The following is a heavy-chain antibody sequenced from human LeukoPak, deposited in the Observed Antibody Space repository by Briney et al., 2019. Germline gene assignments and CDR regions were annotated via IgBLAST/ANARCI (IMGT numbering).Heavy chain of an antibody. Sequence: GGSLRLSCAASGFTLSSYAMHWVRQAPGKGLEWVAVISYDGSNKYYADSVKGRFTISRDNSKNTLYLQMNSLRAEDTAVYYCARGGGGRVRGVTIILNYWGQGTLITVSS. CDR3: ARGGGGRVRGVTIILNY. V-gene: IGHV3-30-3*01. CDR1: GFTLSSYA. J-gene: IGHJ4*02. D-gene: IGHD3-10*01. CDR2: ISYDGSNK.